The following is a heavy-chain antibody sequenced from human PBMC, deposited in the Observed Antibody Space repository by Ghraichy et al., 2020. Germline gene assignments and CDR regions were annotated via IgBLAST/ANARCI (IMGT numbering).Heavy chain of an antibody. CDR1: GGSFSGYY. CDR3: ARVKMGRWLQPQTYFDY. D-gene: IGHD5-24*01. J-gene: IGHJ4*02. V-gene: IGHV4-34*01. CDR2: INHSGST. Sequence: SETLSLTCAVYGGSFSGYYWSWIRQPPGKGLEWIGEINHSGSTNYNPSLKSRVTISVDTSKNQFSLKLSSVTAADTAVYYCARVKMGRWLQPQTYFDYWGQGTLVTVSS.